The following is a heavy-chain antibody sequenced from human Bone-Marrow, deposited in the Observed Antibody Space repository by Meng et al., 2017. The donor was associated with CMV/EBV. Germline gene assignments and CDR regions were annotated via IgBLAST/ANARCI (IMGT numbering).Heavy chain of an antibody. J-gene: IGHJ5*02. D-gene: IGHD2-2*01. CDR2: IRSKAYGGTT. CDR1: GFTFGDYA. CDR3: TRVRYCSSTSCRGWFDP. V-gene: IGHV3-49*04. Sequence: GESLKISCTASGFTFGDYAMSWVRQAPGKGLGWVGFIRSKAYGGTTEYAASVKGRFTISRDDSKSIAYLQMNSLKTEDTAVYYCTRVRYCSSTSCRGWFDPWGQGTLVTVSS.